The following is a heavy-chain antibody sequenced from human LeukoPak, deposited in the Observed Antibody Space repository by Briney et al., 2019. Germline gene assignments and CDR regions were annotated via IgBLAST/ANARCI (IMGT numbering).Heavy chain of an antibody. CDR3: AKTTVPG. D-gene: IGHD4-17*01. CDR1: GFPFGSYD. V-gene: IGHV3-23*01. Sequence: GGSLRLSCAASGFPFGSYDINWVRQAPGEGLQWVSAISDTGVRTFYADSVKGRFTISRDNSKNTLYLQMNSLRAEDTAVYYCAKTTVPGWGQGTLVTVSS. J-gene: IGHJ4*02. CDR2: ISDTGVRT.